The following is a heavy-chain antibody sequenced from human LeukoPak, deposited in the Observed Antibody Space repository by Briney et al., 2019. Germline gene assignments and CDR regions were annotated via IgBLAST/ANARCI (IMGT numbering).Heavy chain of an antibody. Sequence: GGSLRLSCAASGFTFSSYAMSWVRQAPGKGLEWVSAISGNGGSTYYADSVKGRFTISRDNSKNTLYLQMNSLRAEDTAVYYCAKAWMATKFGFVYWGQGTLVTVSS. CDR3: AKAWMATKFGFVY. V-gene: IGHV3-23*01. J-gene: IGHJ4*02. D-gene: IGHD5-24*01. CDR1: GFTFSSYA. CDR2: ISGNGGST.